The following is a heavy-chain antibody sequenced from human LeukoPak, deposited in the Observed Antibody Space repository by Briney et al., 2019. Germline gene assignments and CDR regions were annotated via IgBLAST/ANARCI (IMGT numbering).Heavy chain of an antibody. D-gene: IGHD4/OR15-4a*01. V-gene: IGHV5-51*01. CDR2: IYPGDSAT. CDR1: GYSFTSYW. J-gene: IGHJ4*02. CDR3: SRRAGAYSHPYDY. Sequence: GESLKISCRVSGYSFTSYWIGWVRQMPGKGLEWMGIIYPGDSATRYSPSFQGQVTMSADKSITTAYLQWSSLKASDTAVYYCSRRAGAYSHPYDYWGQGTLVTVSS.